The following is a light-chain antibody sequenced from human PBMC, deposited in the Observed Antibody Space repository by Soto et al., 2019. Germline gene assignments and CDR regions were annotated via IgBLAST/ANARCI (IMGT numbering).Light chain of an antibody. CDR3: SSYTRTTNVV. V-gene: IGLV2-14*01. CDR2: EVS. CDR1: SSDVGNYNY. J-gene: IGLJ2*01. Sequence: QSVLTQPASVSGSPGQSITISCTGTSSDVGNYNYVSWYQQHPGKAPKLMIYEVSHRPSGVSNRFSGSKSGNTASLTISRLQAEDEAEYYCSSYTRTTNVVFGGGTKLTVL.